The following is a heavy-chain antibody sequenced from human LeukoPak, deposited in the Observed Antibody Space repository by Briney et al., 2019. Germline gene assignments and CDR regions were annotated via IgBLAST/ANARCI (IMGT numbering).Heavy chain of an antibody. CDR1: GFTFSSYG. J-gene: IGHJ4*02. D-gene: IGHD1-26*01. CDR3: AREGSWY. V-gene: IGHV3-30*03. Sequence: GGSLRLSCAASGFTFSSYGMHWVRQAPGKGLEWGAVISYDGSNKYYADSVKGRFTISRDNSKNTLYLQMNSLRAEDTAVYYCAREGSWYWGQGTLVTVSS. CDR2: ISYDGSNK.